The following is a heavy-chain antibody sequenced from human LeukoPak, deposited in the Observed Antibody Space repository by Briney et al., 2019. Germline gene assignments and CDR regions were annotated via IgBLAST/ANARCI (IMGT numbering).Heavy chain of an antibody. V-gene: IGHV4-30-4*08. J-gene: IGHJ4*02. CDR1: GGSISSNDYY. CDR2: ISYRGST. CDR3: GRAWVGATTAPLDY. D-gene: IGHD1-26*01. Sequence: SETLSLTCTVSGGSISSNDYYWSWIRQPPGKGLEGIGYISYRGSTYYNPSLKSRVTISVDTSMNQFSLTVSSVTAADTAVYYCGRAWVGATTAPLDYWGQGTLVTVSS.